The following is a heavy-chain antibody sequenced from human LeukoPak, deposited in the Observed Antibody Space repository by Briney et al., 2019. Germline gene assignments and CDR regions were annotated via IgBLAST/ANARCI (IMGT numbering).Heavy chain of an antibody. CDR1: GGTISSGYYY. J-gene: IGHJ4*02. CDR2: IYTSGST. V-gene: IGHV4-61*02. CDR3: ARDYARFGIYYFDY. D-gene: IGHD3-10*01. Sequence: SETLSLTCTVSGGTISSGYYYWSWIRQPAGKGLEWIGRIYTSGSTNYNPSLKSRATISVDTSKNRFSLRLSSVTAADTAVYYCARDYARFGIYYFDYWGQGTQVTVSS.